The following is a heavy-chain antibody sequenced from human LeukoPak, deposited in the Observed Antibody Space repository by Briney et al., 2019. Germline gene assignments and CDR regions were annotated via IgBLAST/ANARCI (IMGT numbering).Heavy chain of an antibody. J-gene: IGHJ4*02. CDR1: GGSFSGYY. Sequence: PSETLSLTCAVYGGSFSGYYWSWIRQPPGKGLEWIGEINHSGSTNYNPSLKSRVTISVDTSKNQFSLKLSSVTAADTAVYYCARGPANYSSSKGDYWGQGTLVTVSS. CDR2: INHSGST. V-gene: IGHV4-34*01. CDR3: ARGPANYSSSKGDY. D-gene: IGHD6-13*01.